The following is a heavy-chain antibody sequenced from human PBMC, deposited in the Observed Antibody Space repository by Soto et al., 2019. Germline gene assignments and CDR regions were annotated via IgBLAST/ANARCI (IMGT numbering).Heavy chain of an antibody. V-gene: IGHV3-23*01. Sequence: GGSLRLSCAAAGFTFSSYGMCWVRQAPGKGLEWVSAVSGSGGSVYYADSVRGRFTISRDNSKNTLYLQVNSLRAEDTAIYYCAKGSVVGADYSYGMDVWGQGTTVTVSS. CDR3: AKGSVVGADYSYGMDV. CDR1: GFTFSSYG. D-gene: IGHD2-2*01. J-gene: IGHJ6*02. CDR2: VSGSGGSV.